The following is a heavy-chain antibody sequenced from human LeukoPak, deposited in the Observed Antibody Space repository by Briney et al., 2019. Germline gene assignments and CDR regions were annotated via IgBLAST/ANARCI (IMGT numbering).Heavy chain of an antibody. J-gene: IGHJ4*02. V-gene: IGHV3-53*01. D-gene: IGHD2-2*01. Sequence: GSLRLSCAASGFAASGFIVSSNYMSWVRQAPGKGLEWVSIVYSGGSTNYADSVKGRFTISRDNSKNTLYLQMNSLRAEDTAIYYCARMGSAAAFFDYWGQGTLVTVSS. CDR3: ARMGSAAAFFDY. CDR1: GFIVSSNY. CDR2: VYSGGST.